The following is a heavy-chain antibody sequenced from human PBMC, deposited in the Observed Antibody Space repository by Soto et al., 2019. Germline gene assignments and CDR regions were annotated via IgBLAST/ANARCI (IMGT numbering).Heavy chain of an antibody. CDR1: GGSISSYY. CDR3: ARDGGSSSYLDY. Sequence: SETLSLTCTVSGGSISSYYWSWIRQPPGKGLEWIAYIYYSGSTNYNPSLKSRVTISVDTSKNQFSLKLTSVTAADTAVYYCARDGGSSSYLDYWGQGTLVTVSS. V-gene: IGHV4-59*01. J-gene: IGHJ4*02. D-gene: IGHD6-6*01. CDR2: IYYSGST.